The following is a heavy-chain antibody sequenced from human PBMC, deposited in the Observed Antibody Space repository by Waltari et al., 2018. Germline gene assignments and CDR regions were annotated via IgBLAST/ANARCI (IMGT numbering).Heavy chain of an antibody. Sequence: QVQLVESGGGVVQPGRSLRLSCAASGFTFISYAMHWVRQAPGKGLEWVAVISYDGSNKYYADSVKGRFTISRDNSKNTLYLQMNSLRAEDTAVYYCARPDYDILGFDPWGQGTLVTVSS. V-gene: IGHV3-30*01. CDR1: GFTFISYA. D-gene: IGHD3-9*01. CDR2: ISYDGSNK. CDR3: ARPDYDILGFDP. J-gene: IGHJ5*02.